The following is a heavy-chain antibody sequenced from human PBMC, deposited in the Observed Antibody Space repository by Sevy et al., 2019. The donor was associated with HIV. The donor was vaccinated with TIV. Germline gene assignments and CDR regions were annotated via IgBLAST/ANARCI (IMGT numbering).Heavy chain of an antibody. D-gene: IGHD1-26*01. Sequence: GGSLRLSCAASGFTFTSDYMHWVRQPPGKGRVWVSHIKTDGKIIRYADSVKGRFTTSRDNAKNTPYLQMNSLRAEDTAVYYCARGSRGTFGSWGQGTLVTVSS. J-gene: IGHJ4*02. CDR2: IKTDGKII. CDR1: GFTFTSDY. CDR3: ARGSRGTFGS. V-gene: IGHV3-74*01.